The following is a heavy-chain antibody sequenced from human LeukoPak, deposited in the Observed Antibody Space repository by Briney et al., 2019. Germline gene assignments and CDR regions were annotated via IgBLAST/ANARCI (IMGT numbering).Heavy chain of an antibody. CDR3: ARFFSSWIPFDY. CDR1: GGSISSSSYY. D-gene: IGHD6-13*01. V-gene: IGHV4-39*01. CDR2: IYYSGRT. Sequence: SEALSLTCTVSGGSISSSSYYCGWIRQPPGKGLEWIGSIYYSGRTYYNPSLKSRVTISVDTSKNQFSLKLSSVTAADTAVYYCARFFSSWIPFDYWGQGTLVTVSS. J-gene: IGHJ4*02.